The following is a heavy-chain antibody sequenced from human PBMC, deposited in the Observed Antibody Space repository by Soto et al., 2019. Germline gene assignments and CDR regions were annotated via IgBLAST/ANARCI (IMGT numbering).Heavy chain of an antibody. Sequence: GASGKVCGNAAGYTFTGYCMHWVRQAPGQGLEWMGWFKRIRGGTNYAQKFQGWVTMTRDTYISTAYMELSRLRSDDTAVYYCARDGNDILTGYYRNPYYYYGMDVWGQGTTVTVSS. CDR1: GYTFTGYC. CDR3: ARDGNDILTGYYRNPYYYYGMDV. CDR2: FKRIRGGT. V-gene: IGHV1-2*04. J-gene: IGHJ6*02. D-gene: IGHD3-9*01.